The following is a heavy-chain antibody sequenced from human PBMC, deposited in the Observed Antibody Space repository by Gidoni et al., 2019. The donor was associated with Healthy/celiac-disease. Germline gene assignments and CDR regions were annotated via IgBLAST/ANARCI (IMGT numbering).Heavy chain of an antibody. V-gene: IGHV1-69*01. J-gene: IGHJ3*02. Sequence: QVQLVQSGAEVQKPGSSVKVSCKASGGTFSSYAISWVRQAPGQGLEWMGGIIPIFGTANYAQKFQGRVTITADESTSTAYMELSSLRSEDTAVYYCARERPYYYGSGSYYPKADAFDIWGQGTMVTVSS. CDR1: GGTFSSYA. D-gene: IGHD3-10*01. CDR2: IIPIFGTA. CDR3: ARERPYYYGSGSYYPKADAFDI.